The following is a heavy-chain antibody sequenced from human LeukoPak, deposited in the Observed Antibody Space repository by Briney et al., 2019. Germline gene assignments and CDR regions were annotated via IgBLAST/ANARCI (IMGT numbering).Heavy chain of an antibody. Sequence: GGSLRLSCAASGFTFSSYAMIWLRQAPGKGLEWVSDISGSGGSTYYADSVKGRFTISRDNSKNTLYLQMNSLRAEDTAVYYCAKICGYDYALFDYWGQGTLVTVSS. CDR1: GFTFSSYA. V-gene: IGHV3-23*01. J-gene: IGHJ4*02. D-gene: IGHD5-12*01. CDR3: AKICGYDYALFDY. CDR2: ISGSGGST.